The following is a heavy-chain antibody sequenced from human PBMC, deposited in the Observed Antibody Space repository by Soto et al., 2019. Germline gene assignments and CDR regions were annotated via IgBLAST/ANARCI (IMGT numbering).Heavy chain of an antibody. D-gene: IGHD1-26*01. CDR2: ISYDGSNK. Sequence: QVQLVESGGGVVQPGRSLRLSCAASGFTFSSYGMHWVRQAPGKGLEWVAVISYDGSNKYYADSVKGRFTISRDNSKSTLYLQMNSLRAEDTAVYYWAKDRRLGATSLDYWCQGTLVTVCS. V-gene: IGHV3-30*18. CDR3: AKDRRLGATSLDY. CDR1: GFTFSSYG. J-gene: IGHJ4*02.